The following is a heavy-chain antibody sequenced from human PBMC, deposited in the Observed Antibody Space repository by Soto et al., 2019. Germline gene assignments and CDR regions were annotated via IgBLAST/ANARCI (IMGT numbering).Heavy chain of an antibody. J-gene: IGHJ6*02. CDR3: ARGNNGPSENGMDV. Sequence: GDSMSVSCASSGVPGSGNDMSWVSPAQGKGLEWVSVIYGGGSTCNADAVKGRFTISRDNAKNTLYLQMNSLRAEDTAVYYCARGNNGPSENGMDVWGQGTKVTVSS. D-gene: IGHD1-1*01. V-gene: IGHV3-53*01. CDR2: IYGGGST. CDR1: GVPGSGND.